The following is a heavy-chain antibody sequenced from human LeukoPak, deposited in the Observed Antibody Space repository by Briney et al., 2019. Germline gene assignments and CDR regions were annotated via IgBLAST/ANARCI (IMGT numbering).Heavy chain of an antibody. J-gene: IGHJ3*02. CDR3: ASQKTLVRGAIRLFDASDI. Sequence: SETLSLTCTVSGGSISSNSYFWGWIRQPPGKGLQWIGIIHYSGSIYYSPSLKGRLSISIDTSKNQFSLKLSSVTAADTAVYYCASQKTLVRGAIRLFDASDIWGQGTVVTVSS. CDR1: GGSISSNSYF. V-gene: IGHV4-39*01. D-gene: IGHD3-10*01. CDR2: IHYSGSI.